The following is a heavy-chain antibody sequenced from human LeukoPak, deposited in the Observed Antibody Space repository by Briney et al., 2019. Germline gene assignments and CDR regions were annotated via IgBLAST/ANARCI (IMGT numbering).Heavy chain of an antibody. J-gene: IGHJ3*02. CDR2: IRYDGNNK. D-gene: IGHD3-10*02. V-gene: IGHV3-30*02. CDR3: AKDRTMFSGDDAFDI. Sequence: PGGSLRLSCGASGFTFSSYGMHWVRQAPGKGLEWVAFIRYDGNNKYQPDSVKGRFTISRDNSKNTLYLQMNSPRAEDTAVYYCAKDRTMFSGDDAFDIWGQGTMVTVSS. CDR1: GFTFSSYG.